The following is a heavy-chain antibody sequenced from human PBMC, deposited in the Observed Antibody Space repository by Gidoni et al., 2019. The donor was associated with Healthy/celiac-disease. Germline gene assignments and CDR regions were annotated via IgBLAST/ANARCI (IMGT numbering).Heavy chain of an antibody. CDR3: AHRSKSIAVAGTLFDY. CDR1: GFSLSPSGVG. J-gene: IGHJ4*02. CDR2: IYWDDDK. Sequence: QITLKESGPTLVKPTQTLTLTCTFSGFSLSPSGVGVGWIRQPPGKALEWLALIYWDDDKRYSPSLKSRLTITKDTSKNQVVLTMTNMDPVDTATYYCAHRSKSIAVAGTLFDYWGQGTLVTVSS. D-gene: IGHD6-19*01. V-gene: IGHV2-5*02.